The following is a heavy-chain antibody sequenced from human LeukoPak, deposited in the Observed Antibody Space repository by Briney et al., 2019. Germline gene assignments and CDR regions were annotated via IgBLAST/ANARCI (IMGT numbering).Heavy chain of an antibody. CDR3: ATGYHFGSGSYGYLDY. J-gene: IGHJ4*02. V-gene: IGHV3-53*01. D-gene: IGHD3-10*01. CDR2: IYSSGDS. Sequence: GGSLRLSCAASGFTVSSKYMSWVRQTPGKGLQWVALIYSSGDSYTADSVKGRFTISRDDSENTLYLQMDSLRAEDTAVYYCATGYHFGSGSYGYLDYWGQGTLVTVSS. CDR1: GFTVSSKY.